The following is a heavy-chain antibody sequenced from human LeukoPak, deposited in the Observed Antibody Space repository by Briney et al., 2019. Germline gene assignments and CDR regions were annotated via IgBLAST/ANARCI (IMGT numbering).Heavy chain of an antibody. V-gene: IGHV4-31*03. D-gene: IGHD5-18*01. J-gene: IGHJ4*02. Sequence: PSETLSLTCTVSGGSISSGGYYWSWIRQHPGKGLEWIGYIYCSGSTYYNPSLKSRVTISVDTSKNQFSLKLSSVTAADTAVYYCAREGVGGYSYGYVYWGQGTLVTVSS. CDR2: IYCSGST. CDR3: AREGVGGYSYGYVY. CDR1: GGSISSGGYY.